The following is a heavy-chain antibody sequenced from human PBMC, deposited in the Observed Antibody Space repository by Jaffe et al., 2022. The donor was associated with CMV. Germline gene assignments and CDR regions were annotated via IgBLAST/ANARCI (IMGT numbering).Heavy chain of an antibody. V-gene: IGHV3-21*01. CDR1: GFSFSSYG. Sequence: EVQLVESGGGLVKPGGSLRLSCIASGFSFSSYGMNWVRQAPGKGLEWVASISSASGYIYYADSVKGRFTISRDNAKNSLYLQMNSLRAEDTAVYYCARGYCSDTTCHDYWGQGTLVTVSS. J-gene: IGHJ4*02. CDR2: ISSASGYI. CDR3: ARGYCSDTTCHDY. D-gene: IGHD2-2*01.